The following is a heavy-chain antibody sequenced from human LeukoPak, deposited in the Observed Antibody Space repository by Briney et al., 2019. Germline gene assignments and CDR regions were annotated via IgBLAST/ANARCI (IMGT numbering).Heavy chain of an antibody. CDR3: ARIGSGITMFRGAD. V-gene: IGHV4-34*01. Sequence: SETLSLTCAVYGGSFSGYYWSWIRQPPGKGLEWIGEINHSGSTNYNPSLKSRVTISVDTSKNQFSLKLSSVTAADTAVYYCARIGSGITMFRGADWGQGTLVTVSS. J-gene: IGHJ1*01. D-gene: IGHD3-10*01. CDR1: GGSFSGYY. CDR2: INHSGST.